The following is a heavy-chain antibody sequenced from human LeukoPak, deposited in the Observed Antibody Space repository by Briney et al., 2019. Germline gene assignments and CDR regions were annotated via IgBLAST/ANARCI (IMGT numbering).Heavy chain of an antibody. J-gene: IGHJ4*02. CDR2: INPSSGSR. CDR3: ARVENADGLDY. CDR1: GGTFSAKT. V-gene: IGHV1-2*02. Sequence: ASVKVSCKASGGTFSAKTISWVRQAPGQGLEWIGVINPSSGSRNYPPKFQDKITLTRDTSANTAYMQLNSLTSDDTAVYYCARVENADGLDYWGQGTLVTVSS. D-gene: IGHD5-24*01.